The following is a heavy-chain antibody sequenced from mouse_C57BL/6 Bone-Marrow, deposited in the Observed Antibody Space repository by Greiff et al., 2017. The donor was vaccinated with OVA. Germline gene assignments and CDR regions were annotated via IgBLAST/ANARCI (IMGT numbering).Heavy chain of an antibody. J-gene: IGHJ3*01. D-gene: IGHD1-1*01. CDR2: INPYNGGT. CDR1: GYTFTDYY. CDR3: ARSSYFAY. V-gene: IGHV1-19*01. Sequence: EVQVVESGPVLVKPGASVKMSCKASGYTFTDYYMNWVKQSHGKSLEWIGVINPYNGGTSYNQKFKGKATLTVDKSSSTAYMELNSLTSEDSAVYYCARSSYFAYWGQGTLVTVSA.